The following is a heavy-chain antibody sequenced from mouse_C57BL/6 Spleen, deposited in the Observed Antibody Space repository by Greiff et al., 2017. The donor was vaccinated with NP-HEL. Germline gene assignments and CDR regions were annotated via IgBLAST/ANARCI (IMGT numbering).Heavy chain of an antibody. J-gene: IGHJ3*01. CDR3: ARSDYDYDGFAY. D-gene: IGHD2-4*01. CDR1: GYSFTSYY. V-gene: IGHV1-66*01. Sequence: VQLQQSGPELVKPGASVKISCKASGYSFTSYYIHWVKQRPGQGLEWIGWIYPGSGNNKYNEKFKGKATLTADTSSSTAYMQLSSLTSEDSAVYYCARSDYDYDGFAYWGQGTLVTVSA. CDR2: IYPGSGNN.